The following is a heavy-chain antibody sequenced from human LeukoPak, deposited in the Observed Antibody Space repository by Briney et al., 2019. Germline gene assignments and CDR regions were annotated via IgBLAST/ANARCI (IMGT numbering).Heavy chain of an antibody. J-gene: IGHJ6*02. D-gene: IGHD3-9*01. V-gene: IGHV4-31*03. Sequence: SETLSLTCTVSGGSISSGGYDWSWIRQHPGKGLEWIGYIYYSGGTYYNPSLKSRVTISVDTSKNQFSLKLSSVTAADTAVYYCARGVRYSYGMDVWGQGTTVTVSS. CDR2: IYYSGGT. CDR1: GGSISSGGYD. CDR3: ARGVRYSYGMDV.